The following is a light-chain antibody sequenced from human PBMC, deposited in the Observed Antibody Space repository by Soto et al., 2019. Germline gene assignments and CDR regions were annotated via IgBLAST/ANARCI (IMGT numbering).Light chain of an antibody. J-gene: IGLJ1*01. CDR1: SSDVGSYNL. V-gene: IGLV2-23*02. Sequence: QSALTQPASVSGSPGQSITISCTGTSSDVGSYNLVSWYQQHPGKAPKLMIYEVSKRPSGVSNRFSGSKSGNTASLTISGLQAEGEADYYCCSYAGSIPYVFGTGTKVTVL. CDR2: EVS. CDR3: CSYAGSIPYV.